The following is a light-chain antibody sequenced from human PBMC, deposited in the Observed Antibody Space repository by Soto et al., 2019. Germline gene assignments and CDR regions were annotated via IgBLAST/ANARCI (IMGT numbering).Light chain of an antibody. V-gene: IGKV1-39*01. CDR3: QQSYSTLYT. J-gene: IGKJ2*01. CDR1: QNINNF. Sequence: IQLTQSPSSLSATVGDIVTITRRASQNINNFLSWFQLKPGKAPQLLIHAASRLQSGVPSRFSGSGSGTDFTLTISSLQPEDFATYYCQQSYSTLYTSGQGTKVDIK. CDR2: AAS.